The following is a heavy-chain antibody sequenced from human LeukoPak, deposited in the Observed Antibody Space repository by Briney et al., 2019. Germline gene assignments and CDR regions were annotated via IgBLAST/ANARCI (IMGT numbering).Heavy chain of an antibody. CDR2: IKQDGSEK. Sequence: GGSLRLSCAASGFTFSSYWMSWVRQAPGKGLEWVANIKQDGSEKYYVDSVKGRFTISRDNAKNSLYLQMNSLRAEDTAVYYCAKEFGYGSGSYYYYYYMDVWGKGTTVTISS. V-gene: IGHV3-7*03. CDR1: GFTFSSYW. CDR3: AKEFGYGSGSYYYYYYMDV. J-gene: IGHJ6*03. D-gene: IGHD3-10*01.